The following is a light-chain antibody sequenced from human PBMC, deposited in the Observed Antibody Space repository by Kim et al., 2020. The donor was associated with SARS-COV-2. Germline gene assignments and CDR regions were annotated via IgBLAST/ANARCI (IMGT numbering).Light chain of an antibody. V-gene: IGKV3-11*01. CDR3: QQHSSSPLT. Sequence: EIVLTQSPATLSLSPGERATLSCRASQSISSFLAWYQQKPGQAPRLLIYEASTRATGIPARFSGSGSGTDFTLTISSLEPEDFAVYYCQQHSSSPLTFGQGTKVDIK. CDR2: EAS. J-gene: IGKJ1*01. CDR1: QSISSF.